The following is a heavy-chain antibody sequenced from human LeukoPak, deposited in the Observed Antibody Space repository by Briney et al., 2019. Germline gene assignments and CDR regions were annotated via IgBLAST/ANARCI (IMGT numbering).Heavy chain of an antibody. Sequence: GGSLRLSCAASGFTFSSYEMNWVRQAPGKGLEWVSYISSSGSTIYYADSVKGRFTISRDNAKNPLYLQMNSLRAEDTAVYYCATCNNGVCYISFFGYWGQGTLVTVSS. V-gene: IGHV3-48*03. J-gene: IGHJ4*02. CDR1: GFTFSSYE. D-gene: IGHD2-8*01. CDR3: ATCNNGVCYISFFGY. CDR2: ISSSGSTI.